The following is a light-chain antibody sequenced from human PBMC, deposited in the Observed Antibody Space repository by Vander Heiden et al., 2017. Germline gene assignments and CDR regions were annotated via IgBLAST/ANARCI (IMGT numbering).Light chain of an antibody. CDR1: QSVSSD. J-gene: IGKJ4*01. CDR3: QQRSTWPLT. CDR2: GAS. V-gene: IGKV3-11*01. Sequence: EIVMTQSPATLSVSPGEGATLSCRASQSVSSDVAWYQQRPGQAPRLLMSGASTRATGIPARFSGRGSGTDFTLTISSLEPEDFAVYYCQQRSTWPLTFGGGTKVEIK.